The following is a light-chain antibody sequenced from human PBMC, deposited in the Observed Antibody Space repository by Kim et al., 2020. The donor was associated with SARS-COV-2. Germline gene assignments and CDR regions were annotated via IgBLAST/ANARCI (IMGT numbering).Light chain of an antibody. V-gene: IGKV3-11*01. CDR3: QQRINWPPRT. CDR1: QYVSTT. J-gene: IGKJ2*02. CDR2: DVS. Sequence: EIVLTQSPATLSLPLGERATLSCRASQYVSTTLAWYQQRPGQAPRLLITDVSNRTTGITARFSGSGSGTDFTLTISSLEPEDSAVYYCQQRINWPPRTFGQGTKLEI.